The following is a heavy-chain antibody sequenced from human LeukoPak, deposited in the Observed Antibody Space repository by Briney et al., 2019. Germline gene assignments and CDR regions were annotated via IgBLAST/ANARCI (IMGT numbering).Heavy chain of an antibody. CDR2: ISWNSGSI. D-gene: IGHD6-13*01. Sequence: GRSLRLSCAASGFTFSSYAMTWVRQAPGKGLEWVSGISWNSGSIAYADSVKGRFTISRDNAKNSLYLQMNSLRAEDTALYYCAKQERLVYFDYWGQGTLVTVSS. CDR1: GFTFSSYA. J-gene: IGHJ4*02. CDR3: AKQERLVYFDY. V-gene: IGHV3-9*01.